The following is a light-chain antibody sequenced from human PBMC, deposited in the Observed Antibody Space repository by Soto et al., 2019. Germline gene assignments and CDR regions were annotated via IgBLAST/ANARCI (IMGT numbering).Light chain of an antibody. CDR2: EVV. V-gene: IGLV2-8*01. CDR1: KNDIGVYDF. CDR3: KSYAGSNTYV. Sequence: QSVLTQPQSASGSPGQSGTISCTGTKNDIGVYDFVSWYQHHPGKAPRLIIYEVVQRPSGVPDRFSGSKSGNTASLTVSGLQAADEADYFCKSYAGSNTYVFGSGTKV. J-gene: IGLJ1*01.